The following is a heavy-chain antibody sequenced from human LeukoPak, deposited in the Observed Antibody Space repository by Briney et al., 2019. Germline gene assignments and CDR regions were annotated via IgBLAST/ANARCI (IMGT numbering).Heavy chain of an antibody. CDR1: GFTFSSHE. CDR2: IGGSGTPI. CDR3: ARRFDV. J-gene: IGHJ2*01. V-gene: IGHV3-48*03. Sequence: GGSLRLSCAASGFTFSSHEMNWVRQAPGKGLEWVSYIGGSGTPIYYADPVKGRFTISRDNAKNSLYLQMNSLRAEDTATYYCARRFDVWGRGTLVTVSS.